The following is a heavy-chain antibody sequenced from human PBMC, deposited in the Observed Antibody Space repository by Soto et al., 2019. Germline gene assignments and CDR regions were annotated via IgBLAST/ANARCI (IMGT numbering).Heavy chain of an antibody. J-gene: IGHJ4*02. Sequence: GGSLRLSCAASGFTFNRYVMSWVRQAPGKGLEWVSAISGSGDSTYYADSVKGRFTISRDSSNNTLYLQMNNLRVDDTALYFCVKLRLELLYLDSWGLGALVTVSS. CDR1: GFTFNRYV. D-gene: IGHD1-7*01. V-gene: IGHV3-23*01. CDR3: VKLRLELLYLDS. CDR2: ISGSGDST.